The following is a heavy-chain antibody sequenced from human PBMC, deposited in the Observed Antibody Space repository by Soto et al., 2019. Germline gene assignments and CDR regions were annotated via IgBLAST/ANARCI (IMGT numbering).Heavy chain of an antibody. Sequence: TSETLSLTCTVSGGSSSSTSYYWGWIRQPPGKGLEWIGSIYSSGNTYYNPSLKSRVTISVDTSKNQFSLKLSSVTAADTAVYYCASFRAALDYWGQGTLVTVSS. CDR3: ASFRAALDY. D-gene: IGHD6-6*01. CDR1: GGSSSSTSYY. CDR2: IYSSGNT. V-gene: IGHV4-39*01. J-gene: IGHJ4*02.